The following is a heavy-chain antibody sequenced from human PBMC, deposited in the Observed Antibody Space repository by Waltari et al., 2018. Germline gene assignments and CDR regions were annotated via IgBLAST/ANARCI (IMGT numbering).Heavy chain of an antibody. Sequence: EVQLVEAGGDIVQPGGSLRLSCVASGFTFRDYWMHWVRRGPGKGLGLGSRINVDGSSISYSDSVKGRFTISRDNTKNTVFLQLNSLRAEDTGVYYCARKGGRGYTYGPFYYDSWGQGTLVTVSS. CDR3: ARKGGRGYTYGPFYYDS. J-gene: IGHJ4*02. V-gene: IGHV3-74*01. CDR2: INVDGSSI. CDR1: GFTFRDYW. D-gene: IGHD5-18*01.